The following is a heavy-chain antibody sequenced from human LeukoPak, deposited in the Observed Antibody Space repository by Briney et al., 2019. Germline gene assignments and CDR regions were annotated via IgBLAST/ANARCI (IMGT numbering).Heavy chain of an antibody. CDR2: ISSSSTI. CDR3: IPANRGPSPLSDY. V-gene: IGHV3-48*04. D-gene: IGHD2/OR15-2a*01. Sequence: PGGSLRLSCAASGFTFSSYSMNWVRQAPGKGLEWVSYISSSSTIYYADSVKGRFTISRDNAKNSLYLQMNSLRAEDTAVYYCIPANRGPSPLSDYWGQGTLVTVSS. CDR1: GFTFSSYS. J-gene: IGHJ4*02.